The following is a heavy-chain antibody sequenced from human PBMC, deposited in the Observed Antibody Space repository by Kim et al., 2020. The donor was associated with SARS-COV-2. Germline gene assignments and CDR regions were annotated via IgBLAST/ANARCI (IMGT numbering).Heavy chain of an antibody. CDR3: AKDSRLGWDDCSGGSCYYYYYGMDV. Sequence: GGSLRLSCAASGFTFDDYAMHWVRQAPGKGLEWVSGISWNSGSIGYADSVKGRFTISRDNAKNSLYLQMNSLRAEDTALYYCAKDSRLGWDDCSGGSCYYYYYGMDVWGQGTTVTVSS. V-gene: IGHV3-9*01. D-gene: IGHD2-15*01. J-gene: IGHJ6*02. CDR2: ISWNSGSI. CDR1: GFTFDDYA.